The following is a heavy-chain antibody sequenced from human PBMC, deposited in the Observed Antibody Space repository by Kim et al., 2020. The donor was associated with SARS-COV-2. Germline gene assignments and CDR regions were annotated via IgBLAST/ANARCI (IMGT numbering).Heavy chain of an antibody. CDR3: ARVRSSRFIIFYYYGMDV. V-gene: IGHV4-34*01. CDR2: INHSGST. J-gene: IGHJ6*02. Sequence: SETLSLTCAVYGGSFSGYYWSWIRQPPGEGLEWIGEINHSGSTNYNPSLKSRVTISVDTSKNQFSLKLSSVTAADTAVYYCARVRSSRFIIFYYYGMDVWGQGTTVTVSS. D-gene: IGHD6-13*01. CDR1: GGSFSGYY.